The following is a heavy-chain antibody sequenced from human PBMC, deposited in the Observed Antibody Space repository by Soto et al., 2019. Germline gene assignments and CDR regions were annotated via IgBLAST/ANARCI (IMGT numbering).Heavy chain of an antibody. CDR3: AKNHQRAPSRDGYNLIDY. D-gene: IGHD5-12*01. J-gene: IGHJ4*02. CDR2: IAYDGSNK. CDR1: GFTFSDYG. Sequence: GGSLRLSCAASGFTFSDYGMHWVRQAPGKGLEWVAVIAYDGSNKYYSDSVKGRFTISRDNSKNTLYLQMDSLRAEDTAVYYCAKNHQRAPSRDGYNLIDYWGQGTLVTVSS. V-gene: IGHV3-30*18.